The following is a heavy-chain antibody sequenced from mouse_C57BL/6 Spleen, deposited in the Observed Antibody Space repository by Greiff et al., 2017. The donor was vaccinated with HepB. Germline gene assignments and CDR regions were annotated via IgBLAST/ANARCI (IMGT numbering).Heavy chain of an antibody. CDR2: IYPGDGDT. Sequence: VQLQQSGPELVKPGASVKISCKASGYAFSSSWMNWVKQRPGKGLEWIGRIYPGDGDTNYNGKFKGKATLTADKSSSTAYMQLSSLTSEDSAVYFCARSLLYYFDYWGQGTTLTVSS. V-gene: IGHV1-82*01. J-gene: IGHJ2*01. CDR1: GYAFSSSW. CDR3: ARSLLYYFDY. D-gene: IGHD1-1*01.